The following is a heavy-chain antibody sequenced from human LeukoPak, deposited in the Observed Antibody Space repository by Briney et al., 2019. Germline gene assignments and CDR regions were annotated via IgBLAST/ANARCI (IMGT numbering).Heavy chain of an antibody. D-gene: IGHD3-10*01. CDR2: INPTSGRT. CDR3: ARGYYGSGSYPDIDY. CDR1: GYTFTVYY. V-gene: IGHV1-2*02. Sequence: ASVTVSYTASGYTFTVYYMHRVRQARGQGGEWGGWINPTSGRTNYAQNFQRRATMTRDTSISTAYMELSRLRSDDTAVYYCARGYYGSGSYPDIDYWGQGTLVTVSS. J-gene: IGHJ4*02.